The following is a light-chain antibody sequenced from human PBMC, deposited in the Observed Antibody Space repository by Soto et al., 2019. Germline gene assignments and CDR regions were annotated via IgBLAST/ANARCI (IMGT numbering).Light chain of an antibody. J-gene: IGLJ3*02. CDR2: STN. CDR1: SGSVSTTYY. V-gene: IGLV8-61*01. Sequence: QTVVTQEPSFSVSPGGTVTLTCGLSSGSVSTTYYPSWYQQTPGQAPRTLIYSTNTRSSGVPGRFSGSILGNKAALTITGAQADDESDYYCVLYMGSGIWVFGGGTQLTVL. CDR3: VLYMGSGIWV.